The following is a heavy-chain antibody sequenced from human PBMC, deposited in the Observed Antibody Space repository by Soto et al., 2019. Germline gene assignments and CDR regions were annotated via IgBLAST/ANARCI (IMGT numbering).Heavy chain of an antibody. D-gene: IGHD3-10*01. CDR2: ISAYNGNT. V-gene: IGHV1-18*01. Sequence: QVQLVQSGAEVKKPGASVEVSCKASGYTFTSYGISWVRQAPGQGLEWMGWISAYNGNTNYAQKLQGRVTMTTDTSTRKVYRELRSLRSDDTAVYYCARCAEVRGVILYYFDYWGQGTLVTVSS. CDR1: GYTFTSYG. J-gene: IGHJ4*02. CDR3: ARCAEVRGVILYYFDY.